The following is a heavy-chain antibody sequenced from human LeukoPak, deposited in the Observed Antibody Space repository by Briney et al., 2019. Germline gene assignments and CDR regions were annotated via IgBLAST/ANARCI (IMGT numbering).Heavy chain of an antibody. V-gene: IGHV3-48*03. D-gene: IGHD6-13*01. CDR1: EFTFSSYE. CDR3: ASSKPDLPAVGSHDAFDI. CDR2: ISSSGSIT. J-gene: IGHJ3*02. Sequence: GGSLRLSCAASEFTFSSYEMNWVRQAPGKGLEWVSYISSSGSITYYADSVKGRFTISRDNAKNSLYLQMNSLRAEDTAVYYCASSKPDLPAVGSHDAFDIWGQGTMVTVSS.